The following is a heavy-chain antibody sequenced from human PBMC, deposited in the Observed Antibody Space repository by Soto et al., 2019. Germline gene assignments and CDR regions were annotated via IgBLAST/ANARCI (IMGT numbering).Heavy chain of an antibody. CDR2: IIPIFGTA. J-gene: IGHJ4*02. Sequence: QVQRVQSGAEVKKPESSVKVSCKASGGTFSSYAISWVRQAPGQGLEWMGGIIPIFGTANYAQKFQGRVTITADESTSTAYMELSSLRSEDTAVYYCATFDYSKGRTAADYWGQGTLVTVSS. V-gene: IGHV1-69*01. CDR1: GGTFSSYA. CDR3: ATFDYSKGRTAADY. D-gene: IGHD4-4*01.